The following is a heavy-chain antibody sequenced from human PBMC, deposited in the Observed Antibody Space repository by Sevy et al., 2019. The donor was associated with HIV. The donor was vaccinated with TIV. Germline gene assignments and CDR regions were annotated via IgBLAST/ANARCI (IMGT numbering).Heavy chain of an antibody. CDR3: ARDAAEGPYGDTFFANWFDA. CDR2: VSYDGINK. V-gene: IGHV3-30*04. J-gene: IGHJ5*02. Sequence: GGSLRLSCAASGFTFNSYPMYWVRQAPGKGLEWVATVSYDGINKYYGDSVKGRFTISRDNSKNTMDLQINTVRPEDTALYYCARDAAEGPYGDTFFANWFDAWGQGTLVTVS. CDR1: GFTFNSYP. D-gene: IGHD2-21*01.